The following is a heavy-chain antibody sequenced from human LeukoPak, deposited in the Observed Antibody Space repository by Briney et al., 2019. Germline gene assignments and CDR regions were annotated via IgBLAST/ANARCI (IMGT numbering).Heavy chain of an antibody. CDR1: GGSFSGYY. V-gene: IGHV4-34*01. J-gene: IGHJ4*02. CDR3: ARGCDDSSGYYQYYFDY. D-gene: IGHD3-22*01. Sequence: SSETLSLTCAVYGGSFSGYYWSWIRQPPGKGLEWIGEINHGGSTNYNPSLKSRVTISVDTSKNQFSLKLSSVTAADTAVYYCARGCDDSSGYYQYYFDYWGQGTLVTVSS. CDR2: INHGGST.